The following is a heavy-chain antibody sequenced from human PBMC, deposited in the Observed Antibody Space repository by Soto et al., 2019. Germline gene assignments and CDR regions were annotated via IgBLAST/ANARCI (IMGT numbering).Heavy chain of an antibody. J-gene: IGHJ4*02. V-gene: IGHV4-34*01. CDR1: GGSFSVYY. D-gene: IGHD1-26*01. CDR3: ACRGGSYYGFAY. CDR2: INHSGST. Sequence: SETLSLTCAVYGGSFSVYYWSWIRQPPGKGLGWIGEINHSGSTNYNPSLKSRVTISVDTSKNQFSLNLSSVTAADTAVYYCACRGGSYYGFAYWGQGTLVTVSS.